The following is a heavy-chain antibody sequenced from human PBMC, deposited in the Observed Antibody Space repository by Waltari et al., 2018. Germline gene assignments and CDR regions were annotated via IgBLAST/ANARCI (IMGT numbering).Heavy chain of an antibody. CDR1: GDSITSGDYY. CDR3: ARDDYGDYSGRFFQH. J-gene: IGHJ1*01. CDR2: FYYTGST. V-gene: IGHV4-30-4*08. Sequence: QVQLQESGPGLVKPSQTLSLRCTVSGDSITSGDYYWSWIRQPPGKGLEWIGNFYYTGSTYYNPSLESRVSISVDTSNKQFSLKLRSVTAADTAIYFCARDDYGDYSGRFFQHWGQGALVTVSS. D-gene: IGHD4-17*01.